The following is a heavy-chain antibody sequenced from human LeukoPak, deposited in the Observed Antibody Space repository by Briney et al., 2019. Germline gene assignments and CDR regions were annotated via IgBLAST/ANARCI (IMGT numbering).Heavy chain of an antibody. CDR1: GGSFSGYY. Sequence: SETLSLTCAVYGGSFSGYYWSWIRQPPGKGLEWIGEINHSGSTNYNPSLKSRVAISVDTSKNQFSLQLNSVTPEDTAVYYCAREGFGRFLEWLLPRYFDYWGQGTLVTVSS. CDR2: INHSGST. V-gene: IGHV4-34*01. J-gene: IGHJ4*02. CDR3: AREGFGRFLEWLLPRYFDY. D-gene: IGHD3-3*01.